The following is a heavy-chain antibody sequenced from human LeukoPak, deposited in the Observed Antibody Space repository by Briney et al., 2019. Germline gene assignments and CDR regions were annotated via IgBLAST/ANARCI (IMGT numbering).Heavy chain of an antibody. V-gene: IGHV4-59*08. CDR1: GGSISSYY. CDR3: ARHYYDSSGYYYDNYYYYYGMDV. Sequence: PSETLSLTCTVSGGSISSYYWSWIRQPPGKGLEWIGYIYYSGSTNYNPSLKSRVTISVDTSKNQFSLKLSSVTAADTAVYYCARHYYDSSGYYYDNYYYYYGMDVWGQGTTVTVSS. J-gene: IGHJ6*02. D-gene: IGHD3-22*01. CDR2: IYYSGST.